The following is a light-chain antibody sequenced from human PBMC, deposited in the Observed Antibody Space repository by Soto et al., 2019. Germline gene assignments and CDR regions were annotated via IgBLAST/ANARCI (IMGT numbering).Light chain of an antibody. CDR1: QSVSSY. CDR3: QQRSNWPGT. J-gene: IGKJ4*01. V-gene: IGKV3-11*01. CDR2: DAS. Sequence: EIVLTQSPATLSLSPGERATLSCRASQSVSSYLSWYQQKPGQAPRLLIYDASNRATGIPARFSGSGSGTDFTLTISSLEPEDVAVYYWQQRSNWPGTFGGGTKVEIK.